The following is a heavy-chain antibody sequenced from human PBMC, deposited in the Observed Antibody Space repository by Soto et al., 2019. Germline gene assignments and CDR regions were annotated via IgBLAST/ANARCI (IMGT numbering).Heavy chain of an antibody. D-gene: IGHD1-1*01. CDR1: GYDFTTYG. CDR2: ISAHNGNT. J-gene: IGHJ4*02. Sequence: QVHLVQSGAEVKKPGASVKVSCKGSGYDFTTYGITWVRQAPGQGLEWMAWISAHNGNTDYAQKLQGKVTVTRDTSTSTAYMGLRSLRSAATAVYYCARGRYGDYGGQGALVPVSS. CDR3: ARGRYGDY. V-gene: IGHV1-18*01.